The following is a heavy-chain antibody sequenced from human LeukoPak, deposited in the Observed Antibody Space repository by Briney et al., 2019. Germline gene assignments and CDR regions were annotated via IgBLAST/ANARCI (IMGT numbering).Heavy chain of an antibody. Sequence: PGRSLRLSCAASGFTFSSYGMHWVRQAPGKGLEWVSVIWYDGTNKYYADSVKGRFTISRDNSKNTLYLQMNSLRAEDTAVYYCARGDDYGDSYWYFDLWGRGTLVTVSS. J-gene: IGHJ2*01. CDR1: GFTFSSYG. V-gene: IGHV3-33*01. D-gene: IGHD4-17*01. CDR2: IWYDGTNK. CDR3: ARGDDYGDSYWYFDL.